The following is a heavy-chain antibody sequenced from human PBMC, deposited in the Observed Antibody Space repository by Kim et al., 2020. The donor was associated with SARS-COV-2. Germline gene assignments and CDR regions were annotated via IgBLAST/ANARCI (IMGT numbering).Heavy chain of an antibody. CDR3: ARGDCSSTSCNDFDY. CDR2: IIPIFGTG. CDR1: GGTFSSYA. V-gene: IGHV1-69*13. D-gene: IGHD2-2*01. Sequence: SVKVSCKASGGTFSSYAISWVRQAPGQGLEWMGGIIPIFGTGNYAQKFQGRVTITADESTSTAYMELSSLRSEDTAVYYCARGDCSSTSCNDFDYWGQGTLVTVSS. J-gene: IGHJ4*02.